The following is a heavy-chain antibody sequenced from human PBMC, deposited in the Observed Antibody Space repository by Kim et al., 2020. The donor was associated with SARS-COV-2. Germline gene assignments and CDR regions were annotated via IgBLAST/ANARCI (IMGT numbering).Heavy chain of an antibody. CDR3: ARDGAMVRGVISYIDY. V-gene: IGHV3-30*01. Sequence: EETRFTISRDNAKNTLYLQMNSLRAEDKAVYYCARDGAMVRGVISYIDYWGQGTLVTVSS. J-gene: IGHJ4*02. D-gene: IGHD3-10*01.